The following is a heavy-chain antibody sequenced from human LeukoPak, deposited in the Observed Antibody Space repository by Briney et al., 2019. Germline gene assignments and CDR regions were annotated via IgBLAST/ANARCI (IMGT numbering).Heavy chain of an antibody. Sequence: SETLSLTCTVSGGSISSSNYYWGWIRQPPGKGLEWIGTIYYSGTTYYNPSLESRVTISEDTSKNQFSLTLRSVTAAGTAVYYCARQISDYYYYYMDVWGKGTTVTVSS. CDR3: ARQISDYYYYYMDV. D-gene: IGHD3-10*01. J-gene: IGHJ6*03. V-gene: IGHV4-39*01. CDR1: GGSISSSNYY. CDR2: IYYSGTT.